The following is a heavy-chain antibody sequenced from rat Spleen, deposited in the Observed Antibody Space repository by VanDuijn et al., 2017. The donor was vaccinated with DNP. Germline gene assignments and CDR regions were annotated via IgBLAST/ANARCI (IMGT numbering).Heavy chain of an antibody. CDR2: ITNTGDGT. D-gene: IGHD1-4*01. V-gene: IGHV5-31*01. CDR3: VGRPPPTRGPFDY. J-gene: IGHJ2*01. CDR1: GFIFSNYW. Sequence: EVQLVESGGGLVQPGRSLKLSCVASGFIFSNYWMTWIRQAPGKGLEWVASITNTGDGTYYSDSVKGRFTISRDNAESTLYLQMDSLRSEDTATYYWVGRPPPTRGPFDYWGQGVTVTVSS.